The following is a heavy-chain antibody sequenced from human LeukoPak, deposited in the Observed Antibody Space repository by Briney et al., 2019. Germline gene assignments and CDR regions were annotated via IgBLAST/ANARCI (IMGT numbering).Heavy chain of an antibody. CDR1: GFTFDDYG. J-gene: IGHJ4*02. CDR3: AKQQRGSGSLSPFDY. Sequence: PGGSLRLSCAASGFTFDDYGMSWVRQAPGKGLEWVSAISGSGGSTYYADSVKGRFTISRDNSKNTLYLQMNSLRAEDTAVYYCAKQQRGSGSLSPFDYWGQGTLVTVSS. V-gene: IGHV3-23*01. CDR2: ISGSGGST. D-gene: IGHD3-10*01.